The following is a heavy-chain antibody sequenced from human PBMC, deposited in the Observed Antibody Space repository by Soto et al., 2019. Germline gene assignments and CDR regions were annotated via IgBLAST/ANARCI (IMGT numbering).Heavy chain of an antibody. Sequence: EVQVLDSGGGLVQPGGSLRLSCAASGFTFNNYAMNWVRQAPGKGLEWVATISATGGSTYYADSVKGRFTISRDNSKNTLDLQMNDLRVEDTAVYYCAKDRLAGNFDYWGQGTQVTVSS. CDR2: ISATGGST. CDR3: AKDRLAGNFDY. J-gene: IGHJ4*02. CDR1: GFTFNNYA. V-gene: IGHV3-23*01.